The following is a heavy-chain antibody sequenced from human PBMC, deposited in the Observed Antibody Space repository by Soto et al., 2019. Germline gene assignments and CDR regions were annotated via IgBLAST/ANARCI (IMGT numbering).Heavy chain of an antibody. V-gene: IGHV3-33*01. CDR3: ARGLLGSSRNYYYGMDV. J-gene: IGHJ6*02. Sequence: QVQLVESGGGVVQPGRCLRLSCAASGFTFSSYGMHWVRQAPGKGLEWVAVIWYDGSNKYYADSVKGRFTISRDNSKNTLYLQMNSLRAEDTAVYYCARGLLGSSRNYYYGMDVWGQGTTVTVSS. D-gene: IGHD6-13*01. CDR1: GFTFSSYG. CDR2: IWYDGSNK.